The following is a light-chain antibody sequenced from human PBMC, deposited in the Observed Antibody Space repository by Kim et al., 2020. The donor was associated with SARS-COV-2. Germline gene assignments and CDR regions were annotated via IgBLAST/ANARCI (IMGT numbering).Light chain of an antibody. J-gene: IGLJ2*01. CDR1: SSDVGYYNY. Sequence: QSALTQPASVSGSPGQSITISCTGTSSDVGYYNYVSWYQQHPLTAPKLIVYEVSNRPAGISRRFAGSKFGDTASLTISGLQAEDEADYYCASYTSSRAVAFGGGTK. CDR3: ASYTSSRAVA. CDR2: EVS. V-gene: IGLV2-14*01.